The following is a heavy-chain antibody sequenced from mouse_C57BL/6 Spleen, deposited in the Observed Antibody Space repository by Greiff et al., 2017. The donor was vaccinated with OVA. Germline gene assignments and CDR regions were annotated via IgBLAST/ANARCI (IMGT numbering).Heavy chain of an antibody. Sequence: QVQLQQPGAELVMPGASVKLSCKASGYTFTSYWMHWVKQRPGQGLEWIGEIDPSDSYTNYNQKFKGKSTMTVDKSSITAYMQLSSLTSVDSAVYYSARRDGSSYGYFDVWGTGTTVTVSS. CDR2: IDPSDSYT. CDR1: GYTFTSYW. CDR3: ARRDGSSYGYFDV. V-gene: IGHV1-69*01. D-gene: IGHD1-1*01. J-gene: IGHJ1*03.